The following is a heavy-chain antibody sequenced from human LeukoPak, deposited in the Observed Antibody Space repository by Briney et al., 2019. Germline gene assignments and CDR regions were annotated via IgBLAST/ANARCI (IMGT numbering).Heavy chain of an antibody. Sequence: PGRSLRLSCAASGFTVSSNYMSWVRQAPGKGLEWVSVIYSGGSTYYADSVKGRFTISRDNSKNTLYLQMNSLRAEDTAVYYCAARYCSSTSCYKYYYGMDVWGQGTTVTVSS. V-gene: IGHV3-53*01. CDR1: GFTVSSNY. CDR2: IYSGGST. CDR3: AARYCSSTSCYKYYYGMDV. D-gene: IGHD2-2*02. J-gene: IGHJ6*02.